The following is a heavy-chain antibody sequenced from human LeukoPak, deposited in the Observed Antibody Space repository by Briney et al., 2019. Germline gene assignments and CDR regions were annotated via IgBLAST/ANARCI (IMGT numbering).Heavy chain of an antibody. Sequence: KPSETLSLTCTVSGGSISSSSYYWGWIRQPPGKGLEWIGYIYYSGSTNYNPSLKSRVTISVDTSKNQFSLKLSSVTAADTAVYYCARDVLAGIEVEGFDPWGQGTLVTVSS. V-gene: IGHV4-61*01. CDR1: GGSISSSSYY. CDR2: IYYSGST. J-gene: IGHJ5*02. CDR3: ARDVLAGIEVEGFDP. D-gene: IGHD6-19*01.